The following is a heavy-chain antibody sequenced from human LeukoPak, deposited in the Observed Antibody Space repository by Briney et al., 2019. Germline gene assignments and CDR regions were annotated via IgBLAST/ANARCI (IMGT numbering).Heavy chain of an antibody. CDR2: ISYGKSNQ. J-gene: IGHJ3*01. CDR1: GFTFSNYT. CDR3: ARGGAIIGNAFEL. D-gene: IGHD1-26*01. V-gene: IGHV3-30-3*01. Sequence: GGSLRLSCAASGFTFSNYTMHWVRQAPGKGLEWVSMISYGKSNQYYVDSVKGRFTISRDNSKNSLYLQMNGLRPDDTAVYYFARGGAIIGNAFELWGLGTVVIVS.